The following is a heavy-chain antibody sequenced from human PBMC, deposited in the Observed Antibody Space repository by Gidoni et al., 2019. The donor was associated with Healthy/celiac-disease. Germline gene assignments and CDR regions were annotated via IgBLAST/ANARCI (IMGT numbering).Heavy chain of an antibody. Sequence: VQLQQWGAGLLKPSGTLSLTCAVYGGSFSGYYWSWIRQPPGKGLEWIGEINHSGSTNYNPSLKSRVTISVDTSKNQFSLKLSSVTAAYTAVYYCAIKPYDFWSGHPINWGQGTLVTVSS. CDR1: GGSFSGYY. J-gene: IGHJ4*02. V-gene: IGHV4-34*01. CDR2: INHSGST. CDR3: AIKPYDFWSGHPIN. D-gene: IGHD3-3*01.